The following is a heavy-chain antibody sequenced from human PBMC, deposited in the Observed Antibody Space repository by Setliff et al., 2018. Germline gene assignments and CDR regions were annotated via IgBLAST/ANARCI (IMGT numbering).Heavy chain of an antibody. CDR3: ARDVYDFRTGLGGP. D-gene: IGHD3-3*01. V-gene: IGHV3-7*01. CDR2: INPGGSEK. CDR1: GFTFSNCW. J-gene: IGHJ5*02. Sequence: GGSLRLSCTASGFTFSNCWVSWVRQAPGKGLEWVASINPGGSEKYYVDSVKGRFTISRDNAHGSLYLQMNSLRVEDTAVYFCARDVYDFRTGLGGPWGQGTRVTVSS.